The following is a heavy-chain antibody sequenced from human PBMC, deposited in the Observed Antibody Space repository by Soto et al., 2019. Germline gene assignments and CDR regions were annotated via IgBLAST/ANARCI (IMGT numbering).Heavy chain of an antibody. J-gene: IGHJ6*02. CDR2: MHHSGST. CDR1: GGSISSSNW. D-gene: IGHD3-16*01. Sequence: QVQLQEWGPGLVKPSVTLSLTCAVSGGSISSSNWWSWVRQPPGQGLEWIGEMHHSGSTNYNPSLKSRVTIPVDKSKNQFSLKLSSVTAADTAVYYCARDLLDASMGDLKYGMDVWGQGTTVTVSS. CDR3: ARDLLDASMGDLKYGMDV. V-gene: IGHV4-4*02.